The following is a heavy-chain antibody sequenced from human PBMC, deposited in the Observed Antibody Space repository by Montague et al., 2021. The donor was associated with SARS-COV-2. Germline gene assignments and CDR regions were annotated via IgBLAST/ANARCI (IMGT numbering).Heavy chain of an antibody. V-gene: IGHV4-59*01. D-gene: IGHD5-12*01. CDR2: IYYSGST. CDR1: GGSNSSSY. Sequence: SETLSLTCTGVGGSNSSSYRSWIRQPPGQRLEWYGYIYYSGSTNYNPSLKSRVTISVDTYKNQFSLKLSSVTAADTAAYYCARGAGRGSGYGQYYYYYYGMDDWGPGTTVPVS. J-gene: IGHJ6*02. CDR3: ARGAGRGSGYGQYYYYYYGMDD.